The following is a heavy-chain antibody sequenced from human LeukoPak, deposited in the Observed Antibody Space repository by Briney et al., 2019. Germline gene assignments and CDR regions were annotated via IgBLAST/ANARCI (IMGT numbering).Heavy chain of an antibody. CDR2: IYYSGST. V-gene: IGHV4-39*01. J-gene: IGHJ4*02. D-gene: IGHD1-26*01. Sequence: PSETLSLTCTVSGGSISSSSYYWGWISQPPGKGLERLGRIYYSGSTYYNPSLKSRVTISVDTSKNQFSLKLSSVTAADTAVYYCARLGAMAFFDYWGQGTLVTVSS. CDR3: ARLGAMAFFDY. CDR1: GGSISSSSYY.